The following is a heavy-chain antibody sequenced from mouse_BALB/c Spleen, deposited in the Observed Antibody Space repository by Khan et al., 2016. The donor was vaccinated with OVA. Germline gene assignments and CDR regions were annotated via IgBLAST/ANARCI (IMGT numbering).Heavy chain of an antibody. D-gene: IGHD1-1*02. J-gene: IGHJ4*01. Sequence: EVQLQESGPGLVNPSQSLSLTCTVTGYSITSDYAWNWIRQFPGNQLEWMGYINYSGSTNYNPALKSRISITRDTSKNQIFLQLNTVTTEDTATYYCAGDGGRYNYAIDYGGQGTTVTVSS. CDR2: INYSGST. CDR1: GYSITSDYA. CDR3: AGDGGRYNYAIDY. V-gene: IGHV3-2*02.